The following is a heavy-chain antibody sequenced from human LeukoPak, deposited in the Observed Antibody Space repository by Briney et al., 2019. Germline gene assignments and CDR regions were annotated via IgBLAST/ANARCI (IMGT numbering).Heavy chain of an antibody. D-gene: IGHD5-24*01. CDR1: GGSFSGPY. V-gene: IGHV4-34*01. CDR2: INHSGST. CDR3: ARILLSREMATARGDGMDV. J-gene: IGHJ6*02. Sequence: PSESLSLTCAVYGGSFSGPYWNWIRPSPGQGLEWIGEINHSGSTNYNPSLKSRVTISVDTSKNQCSLKLSSVSAADTAVYCCARILLSREMATARGDGMDVWGQGTTVSVFS.